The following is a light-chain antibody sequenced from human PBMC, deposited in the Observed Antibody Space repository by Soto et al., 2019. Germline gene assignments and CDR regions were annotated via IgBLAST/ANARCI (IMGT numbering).Light chain of an antibody. Sequence: EIVLTQSPGTLSLFPGERATLSCRASQSLITRYLAWYQQKPGQAPRLLIYGASSRATGIPDGLSGSGSGSGFSSTSCRRDAEPETVYSGQEYRSETTFGPG. CDR3: QEYRSETT. V-gene: IGKV3-20*01. J-gene: IGKJ5*01. CDR1: QSLITRY. CDR2: GAS.